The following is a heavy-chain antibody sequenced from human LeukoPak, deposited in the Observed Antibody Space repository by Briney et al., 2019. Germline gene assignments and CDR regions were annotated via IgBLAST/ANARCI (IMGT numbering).Heavy chain of an antibody. V-gene: IGHV3-21*01. Sequence: GGSLRLSCEASGFTFSSSSMNWVRQAPGKGLEWVSSISSSSSYIYYADSLKGRFTISRDNAKNSLYLQMNSLGAEDTAVYYCARGCSGDSCYSSPGWFDPWGQGTLVSVSS. J-gene: IGHJ5*02. D-gene: IGHD2-15*01. CDR3: ARGCSGDSCYSSPGWFDP. CDR1: GFTFSSSS. CDR2: ISSSSSYI.